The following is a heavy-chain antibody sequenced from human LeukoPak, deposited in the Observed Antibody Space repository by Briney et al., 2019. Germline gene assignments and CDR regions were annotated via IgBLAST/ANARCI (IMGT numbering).Heavy chain of an antibody. D-gene: IGHD5-18*01. CDR1: GGSFSGYY. J-gene: IGHJ5*02. CDR2: INHSGST. CDR3: ARLSDTAMDSNWFDP. Sequence: SETLSLTCAVYGGSFSGYYWSWIRQPPGKGLEWIGEINHSGSTNYNSSLKSRVTISVDTSKNQFSLKLSSVTAADTAVYYCARLSDTAMDSNWFDPWGQGTLVTVSS. V-gene: IGHV4-34*01.